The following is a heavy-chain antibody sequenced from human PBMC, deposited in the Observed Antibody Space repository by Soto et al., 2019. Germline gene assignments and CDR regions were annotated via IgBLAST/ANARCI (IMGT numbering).Heavy chain of an antibody. D-gene: IGHD2-15*01. V-gene: IGHV3-23*01. CDR2: ISGSGGST. CDR3: AKDLHEMDPVGYYGMDV. Sequence: LRLSCAASGFTFISYAMSWVRQAPGKGLEWVSAISGSGGSTYYADSVKGRFTISRDNSKNTLYLQMNSLRAEDTAVYYCAKDLHEMDPVGYYGMDVWGQGTTVTVSS. CDR1: GFTFISYA. J-gene: IGHJ6*02.